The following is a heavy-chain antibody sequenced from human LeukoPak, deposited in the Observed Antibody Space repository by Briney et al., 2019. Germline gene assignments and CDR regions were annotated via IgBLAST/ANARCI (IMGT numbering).Heavy chain of an antibody. J-gene: IGHJ5*02. CDR3: AGDRATVVVAAMMWFDP. CDR1: GYTFTGYY. V-gene: IGHV1-2*02. D-gene: IGHD2-15*01. CDR2: INPNSGGT. Sequence: ASVKVSCKASGYTFTGYYMHWVRQAPGQGLEWMGWINPNSGGTNYAQKFQGRVTMTRDTSISTAYMELSRLRSDDTAVYYCAGDRATVVVAAMMWFDPWGQGTLVTVSS.